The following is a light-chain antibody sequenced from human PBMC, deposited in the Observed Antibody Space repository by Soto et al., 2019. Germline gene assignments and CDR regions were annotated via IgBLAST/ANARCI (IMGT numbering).Light chain of an antibody. Sequence: EPVMTQTPATLSVSPGDSATLSCRASQSISTNLAWYQQKPGQAPRLLIYDASTRATGIPARFSGSGSGTDFTLTISSLLSEDFAVYSCQQYNNCPLTFGGGTKVEIK. CDR1: QSISTN. J-gene: IGKJ4*01. CDR2: DAS. V-gene: IGKV3D-15*01. CDR3: QQYNNCPLT.